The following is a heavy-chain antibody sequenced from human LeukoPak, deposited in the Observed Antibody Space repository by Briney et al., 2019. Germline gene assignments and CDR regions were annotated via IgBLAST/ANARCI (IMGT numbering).Heavy chain of an antibody. CDR3: ARVAAAGPNCSGGSCYLPYYYYYGMDV. Sequence: SETLSLTCTVSGGSISSGGYYWSWIRQHPGKGLGWIGYIYYSGSTYYNPSLKSRVTISVDTSENQFSLKLSSVTAADTAVYYCARVAAAGPNCSGGSCYLPYYYYYGMDVWGQGTTVTVSS. V-gene: IGHV4-31*03. J-gene: IGHJ6*02. D-gene: IGHD2-15*01. CDR2: IYYSGST. CDR1: GGSISSGGYY.